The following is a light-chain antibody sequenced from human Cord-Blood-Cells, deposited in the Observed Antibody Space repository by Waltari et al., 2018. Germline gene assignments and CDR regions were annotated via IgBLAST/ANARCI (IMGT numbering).Light chain of an antibody. J-gene: IGLJ2*01. CDR2: DVS. CDR1: SSDVGGYNY. CDR3: SSYTSSSTVV. Sequence: QSALTQPASVSGSPGQSITISCTGTSSDVGGYNYVSWYQQHPGKAPKLRIYDVSNRPSGFSNRLSGSKTVNTASLTIAVLQAEDEAYYYCSSYTSSSTVVFGGGTKLTVL. V-gene: IGLV2-14*01.